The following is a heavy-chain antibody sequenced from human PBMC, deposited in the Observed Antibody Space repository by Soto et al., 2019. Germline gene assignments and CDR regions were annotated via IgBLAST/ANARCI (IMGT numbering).Heavy chain of an antibody. CDR3: ARLGRDIVVVVAATDYYYYGMDV. CDR1: GGSISSSSYY. Sequence: LSLTCTVSGGSISSSSYYWGWIRQPPGKGLEWIGSIYYSGSTYYNPSLKSRVTISVDTSKNQFSLKLSSVTAADTAVYYCARLGRDIVVVVAATDYYYYGMDVWGQGTTVTVSS. CDR2: IYYSGST. V-gene: IGHV4-39*01. J-gene: IGHJ6*02. D-gene: IGHD2-15*01.